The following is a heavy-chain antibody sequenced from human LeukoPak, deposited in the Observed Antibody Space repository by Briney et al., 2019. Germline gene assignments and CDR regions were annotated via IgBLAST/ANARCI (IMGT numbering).Heavy chain of an antibody. CDR1: GLIVSNNF. Sequence: GGSLILSCAASGLIVSNNFMNWVRQAPGKGLEWVSAIRGSGGGTYHADSVKGRFTISRDNSKNTLYLQMNSLRDEDTALYYCAKAGIGVVGYFDYWGQGTLVTVSS. J-gene: IGHJ4*02. CDR2: IRGSGGGT. V-gene: IGHV3-23*01. CDR3: AKAGIGVVGYFDY. D-gene: IGHD6-19*01.